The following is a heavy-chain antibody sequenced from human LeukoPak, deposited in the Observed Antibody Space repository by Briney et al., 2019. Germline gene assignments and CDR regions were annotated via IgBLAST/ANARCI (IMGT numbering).Heavy chain of an antibody. J-gene: IGHJ4*02. Sequence: PSETLSLTCAVYGGSFSGYYWSWIRQPPGKGLEWIGEINHSGSTNYNPSLKSRVTISVDTSKNQFSLQLSSVTAADTAVYYCAKDSLPYCGGDCSSGLIDYWGQGTLVTVSS. D-gene: IGHD2-21*01. CDR2: INHSGST. CDR3: AKDSLPYCGGDCSSGLIDY. CDR1: GGSFSGYY. V-gene: IGHV4-34*01.